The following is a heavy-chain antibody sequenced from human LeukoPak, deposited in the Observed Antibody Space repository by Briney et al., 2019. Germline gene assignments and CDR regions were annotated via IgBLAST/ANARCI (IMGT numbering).Heavy chain of an antibody. J-gene: IGHJ2*01. V-gene: IGHV3-9*01. CDR3: TKDVFDFGGYFEL. Sequence: GRSLRLSCAASGFIFEDYAMHWLRQAPGKGLEWVSGISWNSGSIGYADSVKGRFTISRDNAENSLYLQMNSLRTEDTAFYYCTKDVFDFGGYFELWGRGTLVTVSS. CDR2: ISWNSGSI. CDR1: GFIFEDYA. D-gene: IGHD3-16*01.